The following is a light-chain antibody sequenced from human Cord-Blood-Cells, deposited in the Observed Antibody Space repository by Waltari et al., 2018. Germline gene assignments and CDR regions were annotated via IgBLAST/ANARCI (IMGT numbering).Light chain of an antibody. CDR2: AAS. J-gene: IGKJ2*03. CDR3: QQSYSTPYS. V-gene: IGKV1-39*01. Sequence: DIQMTQSPSSLSASVGDRVTITCRASQIISSYLNWYQQKPGKAPKLLIYAASSLQSGVPSRFSGSGSGTDFTLTISSLQPEDVATYYCQQSYSTPYSFGQGTKLDIK. CDR1: QIISSY.